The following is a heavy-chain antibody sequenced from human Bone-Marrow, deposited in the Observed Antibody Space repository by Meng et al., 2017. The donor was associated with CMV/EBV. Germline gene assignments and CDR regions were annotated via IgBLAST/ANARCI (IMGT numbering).Heavy chain of an antibody. CDR3: AKLVVPAASGDAFDI. J-gene: IGHJ3*02. D-gene: IGHD2-2*01. V-gene: IGHV3-48*03. CDR1: GFTFHDHG. Sequence: GGSLRLSCAASGFTFHDHGMSWVRLVPGKGLEWVSYISSSSSTIYYADSVKGRFTISRDNAKNSLYLQMNSLRAEDTAVYYCAKLVVPAASGDAFDIWGQGTMVTVSS. CDR2: ISSSSSTI.